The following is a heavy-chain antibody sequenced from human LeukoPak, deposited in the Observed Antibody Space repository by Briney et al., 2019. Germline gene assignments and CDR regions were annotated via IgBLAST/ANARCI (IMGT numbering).Heavy chain of an antibody. CDR2: INPSGGGT. Sequence: GASVKVSCTASGYTFTNYFMHWVRQAPGQGLEWMGVINPSGGGTTYAQRFQGRVTMTRDTSTSTVHMELSSLRSEDTAVYYCATCHGGGGDCYPVPYWYFDLWGRGTLVTVSS. D-gene: IGHD2-21*02. J-gene: IGHJ2*01. V-gene: IGHV1-46*01. CDR1: GYTFTNYF. CDR3: ATCHGGGGDCYPVPYWYFDL.